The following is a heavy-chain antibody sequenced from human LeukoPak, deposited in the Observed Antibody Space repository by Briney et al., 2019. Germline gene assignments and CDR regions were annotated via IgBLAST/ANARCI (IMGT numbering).Heavy chain of an antibody. CDR1: GFTFRSYW. V-gene: IGHV3-7*01. CDR3: ARWARYCSSGSCYSWFDP. J-gene: IGHJ5*02. Sequence: GGSLRLSCAASGFTFRSYWRSWVRQAPGKGLELVANMKLDGSEEYYVDSVKGRFTISSDNAKNSLYLQMNSLSVDDTAVYYCARWARYCSSGSCYSWFDPWGQGTLVTVSS. D-gene: IGHD2-15*01. CDR2: MKLDGSEE.